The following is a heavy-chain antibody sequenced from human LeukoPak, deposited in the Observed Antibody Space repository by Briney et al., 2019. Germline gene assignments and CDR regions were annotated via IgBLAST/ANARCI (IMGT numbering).Heavy chain of an antibody. CDR2: INWNGGST. V-gene: IGHV3-20*04. D-gene: IGHD3-3*01. CDR1: GFTSDDYG. J-gene: IGHJ4*02. CDR3: ATGGITIFGVVTYPND. Sequence: GGSLRLSWAASGFTSDDYGMSWVRQAPGEGLEWVSGINWNGGSTGYADSVKGRFTIARDNAKNSLYLQMNSLRAEDTALYYCATGGITIFGVVTYPNDWGQGTLVTVSS.